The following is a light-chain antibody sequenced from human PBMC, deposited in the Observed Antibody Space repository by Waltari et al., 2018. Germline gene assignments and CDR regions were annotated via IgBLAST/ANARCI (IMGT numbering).Light chain of an antibody. V-gene: IGKV1-5*01. CDR1: RDILPW. CDR3: QQYTNYSRT. J-gene: IGKJ1*01. CDR2: DAS. Sequence: DIQMTQSPSTLSASVGDPVTITCRASRDILPWLAWYQQKPGNAPKLLIYDASNLEDGVPSRFSGTESGTEFTLTITNLQPDDSGTYYCQQYTNYSRTFGQGTKVEIK.